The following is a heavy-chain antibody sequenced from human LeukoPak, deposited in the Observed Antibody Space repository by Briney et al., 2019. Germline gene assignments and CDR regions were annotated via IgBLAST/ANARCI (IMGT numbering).Heavy chain of an antibody. V-gene: IGHV4-30-2*01. D-gene: IGHD6-13*01. CDR1: GGSISSGGYY. J-gene: IGHJ3*02. CDR2: IYHSGST. Sequence: SQTLSLTCTVSGGSISSGGYYWSWIRQPPGKGLEWIGYIYHSGSTYYNPSLKGRVTISVDRSKNQFSLKLRSVTAADTAVYYCASPVTIAAASDAFDIWGQGTMVTVSS. CDR3: ASPVTIAAASDAFDI.